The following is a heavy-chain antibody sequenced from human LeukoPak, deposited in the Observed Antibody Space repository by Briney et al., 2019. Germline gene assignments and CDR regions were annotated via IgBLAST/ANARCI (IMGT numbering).Heavy chain of an antibody. J-gene: IGHJ6*04. Sequence: QSGGSLRLSCAASGFTFSSYEMNWVRQAPGKGLEWVSYISSSGSTIYYADSVKGRFTISRDNAKNSLYLQMNSLRAEDTAVYYCARNPPYDSSGYYYYYGMDVWGKGTTVTVSS. CDR3: ARNPPYDSSGYYYYYGMDV. D-gene: IGHD3-22*01. CDR2: ISSSGSTI. CDR1: GFTFSSYE. V-gene: IGHV3-48*03.